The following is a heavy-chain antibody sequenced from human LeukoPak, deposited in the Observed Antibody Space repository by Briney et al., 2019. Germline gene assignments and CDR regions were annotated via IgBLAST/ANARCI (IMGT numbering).Heavy chain of an antibody. CDR1: GFTFSSYG. J-gene: IGHJ4*02. Sequence: GRSLRLSCAASGFTFSSYGMHWVRQAPGKGLEWVAVIWYDGSSKYYADSVKGRFTISRDNSKNTLYLQMNSLRAEDTAVYYCAREGIAAAGLDFDYWGQGTLVTVSS. CDR3: AREGIAAAGLDFDY. V-gene: IGHV3-33*01. D-gene: IGHD6-13*01. CDR2: IWYDGSSK.